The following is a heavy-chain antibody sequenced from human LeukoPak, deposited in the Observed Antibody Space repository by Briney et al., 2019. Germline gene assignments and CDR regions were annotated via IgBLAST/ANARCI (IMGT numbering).Heavy chain of an antibody. J-gene: IGHJ4*02. V-gene: IGHV3-21*01. Sequence: PGGSLRLSCAASGFTFSSYSMNWVSQAPGKGLEWVSSISSSSSYIYYADAVKGRFTISRDNAKNSLYLQMNSLRAEDTAVYYCARDHGIFGVVISTGFDYWGQGTLVTVSS. CDR1: GFTFSSYS. D-gene: IGHD3-3*01. CDR3: ARDHGIFGVVISTGFDY. CDR2: ISSSSSYI.